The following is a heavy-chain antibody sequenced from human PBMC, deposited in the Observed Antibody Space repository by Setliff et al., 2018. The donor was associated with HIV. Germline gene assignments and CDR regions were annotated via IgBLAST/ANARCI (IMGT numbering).Heavy chain of an antibody. CDR1: GYTFTAYY. CDR3: ARAEGRAVAGLRDAFDI. D-gene: IGHD6-19*01. V-gene: IGHV1-2*02. J-gene: IGHJ3*02. CDR2: INSNNGGT. Sequence: ASVKVSCKTSGYTFTAYYIHWVRQAPGQGLEWMGWINSNNGGTKYAQNFQGRVTMTRDTSITTAYMELSSLISDDTAVYYCARAEGRAVAGLRDAFDIWGQGTMVTVSS.